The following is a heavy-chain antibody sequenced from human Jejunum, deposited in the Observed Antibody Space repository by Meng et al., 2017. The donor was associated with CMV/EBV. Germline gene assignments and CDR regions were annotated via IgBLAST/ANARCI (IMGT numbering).Heavy chain of an antibody. J-gene: IGHJ4*02. Sequence: SGLRVSDNYMGWVRQVAGKGLQWVSTLYTGGSAHYAPSVEGRFTISKDNSNNMVYLQMNSLGAEDTAVYYCAREQMGAWSGYFDYWGQGVLVTVSS. CDR1: GLRVSDNY. V-gene: IGHV3-53*01. D-gene: IGHD3-3*01. CDR2: LYTGGSA. CDR3: AREQMGAWSGYFDY.